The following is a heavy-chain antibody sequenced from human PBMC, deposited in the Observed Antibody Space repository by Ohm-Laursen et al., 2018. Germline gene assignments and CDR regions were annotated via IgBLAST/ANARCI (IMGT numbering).Heavy chain of an antibody. V-gene: IGHV3-23*01. CDR3: AKGINKDSAVPGTGH. D-gene: IGHD6-19*01. CDR1: GFTFSGYV. J-gene: IGHJ4*02. Sequence: GSLRLSCAASGFTFSGYVMNWVRQAPGKGLEWVSGISGSGAGTYYADSVKGRFTISRDNSKNTLYLQMNNLRADDTAVYYCAKGINKDSAVPGTGHWGQGTLVTVSS. CDR2: ISGSGAGT.